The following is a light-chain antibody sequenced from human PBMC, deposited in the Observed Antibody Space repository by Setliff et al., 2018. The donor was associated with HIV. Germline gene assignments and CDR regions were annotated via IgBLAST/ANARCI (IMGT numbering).Light chain of an antibody. CDR3: CSYAGTYTSLYV. CDR1: ASDIGNYRY. CDR2: DVT. V-gene: IGLV2-11*01. J-gene: IGLJ1*01. Sequence: SALTQPRSVSGSPGQSVTLSCTGTASDIGNYRYVSWYQQQPDKAPKLIIYDVTKRPSGVPDRFSCSKSGNTASLTISGLQSEDEGDYFCCSYAGTYTSLYVFGAGTKVTVL.